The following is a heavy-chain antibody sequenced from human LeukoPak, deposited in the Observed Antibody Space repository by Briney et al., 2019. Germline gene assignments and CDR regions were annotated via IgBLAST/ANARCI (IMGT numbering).Heavy chain of an antibody. V-gene: IGHV3-23*01. CDR3: AKDRLRGAGGY. Sequence: GWSLRLSCAPSGFSFSSYAMTWVRQAPGAGREWVSSVSESGGSTFYAQPVKGQFTVPRDNSKNTVYLQTNSLRGEDTAVYYGAKDRLRGAGGYLGQGTMATVSS. CDR1: GFSFSSYA. J-gene: IGHJ4*02. CDR2: VSESGGST. D-gene: IGHD3-16*01.